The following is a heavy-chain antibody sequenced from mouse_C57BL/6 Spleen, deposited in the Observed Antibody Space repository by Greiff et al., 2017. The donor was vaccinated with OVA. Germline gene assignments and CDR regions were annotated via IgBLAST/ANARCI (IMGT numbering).Heavy chain of an antibody. J-gene: IGHJ4*01. CDR2: IRNKANGYTT. CDR3: ARYYYGSSYGVYAMDY. D-gene: IGHD1-1*01. Sequence: EVKLVESGGGLVQPGGSLSLSCAASGFTFTDYYMSWVRQPPGKALEWLGFIRNKANGYTTEYSASVKGRFTISRDNSQSILYLQMNALRAEDSATYYCARYYYGSSYGVYAMDYWGQGTSVTVSS. V-gene: IGHV7-3*01. CDR1: GFTFTDYY.